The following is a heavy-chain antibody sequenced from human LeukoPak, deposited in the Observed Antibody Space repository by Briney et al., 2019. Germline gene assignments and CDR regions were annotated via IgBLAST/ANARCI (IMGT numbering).Heavy chain of an antibody. CDR2: LYSGGST. CDR3: ARGRRTRYDSSGYYSFGY. Sequence: PGGSLRLSCAASGFTVSSNYMSWVRQAPGKGLEWVSVLYSGGSTYYADSVKGRFTISRDNSKNTLYLQMNSLRAEDTAVYYCARGRRTRYDSSGYYSFGYWGQGTLVTVSS. J-gene: IGHJ4*02. CDR1: GFTVSSNY. V-gene: IGHV3-53*01. D-gene: IGHD3-22*01.